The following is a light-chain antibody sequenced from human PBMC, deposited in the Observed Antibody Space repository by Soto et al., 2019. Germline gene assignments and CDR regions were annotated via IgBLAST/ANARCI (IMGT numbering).Light chain of an antibody. CDR1: QGISSY. V-gene: IGKV1-9*01. CDR3: QQYNSFPAT. Sequence: DIQLTQSPSFLSASVGDRVTITCRASQGISSYLAWYQQKPGKAPKLLIYAASTLQSGVPSRFSGSGSGTEFTLTISSLQPDDFATYICQQYNSFPATFGQGTKVDIK. J-gene: IGKJ1*01. CDR2: AAS.